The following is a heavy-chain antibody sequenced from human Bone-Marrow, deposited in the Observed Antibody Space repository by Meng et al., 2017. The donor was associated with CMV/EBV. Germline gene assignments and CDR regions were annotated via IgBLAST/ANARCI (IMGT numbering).Heavy chain of an antibody. D-gene: IGHD6-13*01. Sequence: EPLSLTCAASGFTFSSYAMTWVRRAPGKGLEWVANIKQDGSEKYYVDSVKGRFTISRDNAKNSLFLQMNSLRAEDTAVYYCARAFVAAAGTRLADYWGQGTLVTVSS. J-gene: IGHJ4*02. CDR2: IKQDGSEK. CDR3: ARAFVAAAGTRLADY. V-gene: IGHV3-7*01. CDR1: GFTFSSYA.